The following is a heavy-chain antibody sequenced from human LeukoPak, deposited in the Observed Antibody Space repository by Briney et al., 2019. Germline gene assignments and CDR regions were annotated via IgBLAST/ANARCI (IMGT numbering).Heavy chain of an antibody. V-gene: IGHV1-24*01. CDR2: FDPEDGET. CDR3: APLKGYSYGWDY. J-gene: IGHJ4*02. D-gene: IGHD5-18*01. Sequence: ASEKVSCKVSGYTLTELSMHWVRQAPGKGLEWMGGFDPEDGETIYAQKFQGRVTMTEDTSTDTAYMELSSLRSEDTAVYYCAPLKGYSYGWDYWGQGTLVTVSS. CDR1: GYTLTELS.